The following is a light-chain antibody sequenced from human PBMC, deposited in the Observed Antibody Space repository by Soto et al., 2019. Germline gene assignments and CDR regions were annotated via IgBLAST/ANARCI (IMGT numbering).Light chain of an antibody. CDR3: QQYCSSPYT. CDR1: QSVSSSY. Sequence: EIVLTQSPATLSLSPGERATLSCGASQSVSSSYLARYQQKPGLAPRLLIYDASSRATGIPDRFSGSGSGKDFSLTTRSLEADDSAMYYCQQYCSSPYTFGQGTKLEIK. J-gene: IGKJ2*01. V-gene: IGKV3D-20*01. CDR2: DAS.